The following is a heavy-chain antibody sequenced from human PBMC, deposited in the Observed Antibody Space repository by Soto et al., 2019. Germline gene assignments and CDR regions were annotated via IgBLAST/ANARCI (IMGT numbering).Heavy chain of an antibody. V-gene: IGHV4-39*01. J-gene: IGHJ4*02. CDR2: IYYSGST. CDR3: ARHSGAAGTDRLDY. Sequence: SETLSLTCTVPGGSISSSSYYWGWIRQPPGKGLEWIGSIYYSGSTYYNPSLKSRVTISVDTSKNQFSLKLSSVTAADTAVYYCARHSGAAGTDRLDYWGQGTLVTVSS. CDR1: GGSISSSSYY. D-gene: IGHD6-13*01.